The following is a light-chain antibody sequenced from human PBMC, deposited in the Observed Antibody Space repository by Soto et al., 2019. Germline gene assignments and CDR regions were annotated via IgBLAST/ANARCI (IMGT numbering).Light chain of an antibody. CDR1: QSVSSSY. CDR3: RQYGSSPWT. CDR2: GAS. V-gene: IGKV3-20*01. Sequence: EIVLTQSPGTLSLSPGERATLSCRASQSVSSSYLAWYQQKPGQAPRLLIYGASSRATGIPDRFSGSGSGTDFTLTISRLEPEDFAMYYCRQYGSSPWTFGPGTKVEIK. J-gene: IGKJ1*01.